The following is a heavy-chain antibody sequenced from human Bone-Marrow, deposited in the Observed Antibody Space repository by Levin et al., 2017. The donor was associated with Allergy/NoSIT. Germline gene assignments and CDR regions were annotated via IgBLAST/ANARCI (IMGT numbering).Heavy chain of an antibody. D-gene: IGHD3-22*01. CDR2: IWHDGNIE. CDR3: ARGDSYDSSGPDY. V-gene: IGHV3-33*01. CDR1: GFTFSNYG. Sequence: GESLKISCAASGFTFSNYGIHWVRQAPGKGLEWVAVIWHDGNIEYYADSVKGRFTISRDNSKDTLYLQMNSLRAEDTAVYYCARGDSYDSSGPDYWGQGTLVTVSS. J-gene: IGHJ4*02.